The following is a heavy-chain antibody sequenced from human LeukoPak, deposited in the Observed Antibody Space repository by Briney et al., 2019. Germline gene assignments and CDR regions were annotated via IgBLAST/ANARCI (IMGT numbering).Heavy chain of an antibody. Sequence: GGSLRLSCAASGFTFSTYGMHWVRQAPGKGLEWVAFIRYDGSKQYYVDSVEGRFTVSRDNSKNTLYLQMNSLRPEDTAVYYCAKGYGFGTDHWGQGTLVTVSS. D-gene: IGHD3-3*01. J-gene: IGHJ4*02. CDR3: AKGYGFGTDH. V-gene: IGHV3-30*02. CDR2: IRYDGSKQ. CDR1: GFTFSTYG.